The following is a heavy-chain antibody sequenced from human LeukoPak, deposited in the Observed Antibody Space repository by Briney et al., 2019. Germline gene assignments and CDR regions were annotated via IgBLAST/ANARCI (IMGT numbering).Heavy chain of an antibody. CDR2: INTDGTVT. Sequence: PRGALRHSPAHPGFTFSKYLMRSVRPAPGKGLESVSRINTDGTVTTSADSVKGRFTVSRDNADNTMFLQMNSVRDEDSAVYYCATKQWLAPPPDSWGQGTPVTVSS. J-gene: IGHJ4*02. CDR1: GFTFSKYL. V-gene: IGHV3-74*01. CDR3: ATKQWLAPPPDS. D-gene: IGHD6-19*01.